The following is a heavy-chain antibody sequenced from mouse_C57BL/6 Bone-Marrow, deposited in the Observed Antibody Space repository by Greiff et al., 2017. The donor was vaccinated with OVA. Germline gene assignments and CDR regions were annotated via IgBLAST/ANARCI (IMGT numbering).Heavy chain of an antibody. CDR1: GYSITSGYY. V-gene: IGHV3-6*01. Sequence: DVKLQESGPGLVKPSQSLSLTCSVTGYSITSGYYWNWIRQFPGNKLEWMGYISYDGSNNYNPSLKNRISITRDTSKNQFFLKLNSVTTEDTATYYCARDYYGSSWFAYWGQGTLVTVSA. J-gene: IGHJ3*01. CDR3: ARDYYGSSWFAY. D-gene: IGHD1-1*01. CDR2: ISYDGSN.